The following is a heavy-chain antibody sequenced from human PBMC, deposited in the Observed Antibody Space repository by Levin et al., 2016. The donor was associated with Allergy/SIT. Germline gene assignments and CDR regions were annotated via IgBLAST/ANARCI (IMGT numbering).Heavy chain of an antibody. J-gene: IGHJ4*02. CDR3: ALISEYSGSYTGRPIDY. Sequence: VRQMPGKGLEWMGRIDPSDSYTNYSPSFQGHVTISADKSISTAYLQWSSLKASDTAMYYCALISEYSGSYTGRPIDYWGQGTLVTVSS. D-gene: IGHD1-26*01. CDR2: IDPSDSYT. V-gene: IGHV5-10-1*01.